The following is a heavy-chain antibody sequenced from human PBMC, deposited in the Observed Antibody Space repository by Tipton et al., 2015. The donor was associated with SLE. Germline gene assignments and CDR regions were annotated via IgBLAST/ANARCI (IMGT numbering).Heavy chain of an antibody. V-gene: IGHV4-38-2*02. D-gene: IGHD4-17*01. Sequence: TLSLTCSVSDYSISSGYYWGWVRQPPGKGLEWVGSIYHSGSTYYNPSFKSRVTISVDTSKNHFSLKLSSVTAADTAVYYCARELTVANFDYWGQGTRVTVSS. CDR3: ARELTVANFDY. CDR1: DYSISSGYY. J-gene: IGHJ4*02. CDR2: IYHSGST.